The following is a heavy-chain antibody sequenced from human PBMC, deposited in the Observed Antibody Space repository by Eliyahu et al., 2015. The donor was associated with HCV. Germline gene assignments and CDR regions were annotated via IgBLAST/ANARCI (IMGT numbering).Heavy chain of an antibody. CDR2: ISGSGGST. Sequence: EVQLLESGGGLVQPGGSLRLSCAASGFTFSNYAMTWVRQAPGKGLEWVSEISGSGGSTYYADSVKGRFTISRDNSKNTLYLQMNSLRAEDTAVYYCAKDDDYVRGSPDYWGQGTLVTVSS. CDR1: GFTFSNYA. J-gene: IGHJ4*02. D-gene: IGHD3-16*01. V-gene: IGHV3-23*01. CDR3: AKDDDYVRGSPDY.